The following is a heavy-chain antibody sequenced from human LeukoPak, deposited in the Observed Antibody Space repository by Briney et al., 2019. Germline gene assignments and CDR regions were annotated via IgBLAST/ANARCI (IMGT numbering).Heavy chain of an antibody. J-gene: IGHJ6*03. CDR3: ARGRGRIAAALKRHYYYYMDV. Sequence: PSHTLSPTCAVYGASFSGYYWGWIRPPPGNGLEWSGEINHSGSTNYNPSLKSRVTISVDTSKNQFSLKLSSVTAADTAVYYCARGRGRIAAALKRHYYYYMDVWGKGTTVTVSS. CDR1: GASFSGYY. V-gene: IGHV4-34*01. D-gene: IGHD6-13*01. CDR2: INHSGST.